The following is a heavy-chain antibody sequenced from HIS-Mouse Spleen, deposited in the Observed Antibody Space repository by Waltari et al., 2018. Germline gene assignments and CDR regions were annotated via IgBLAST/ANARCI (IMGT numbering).Heavy chain of an antibody. J-gene: IGHJ2*01. CDR2: IYYSGST. Sequence: QLQLQESGPGLVKPSETLSLTCTVSGGSISSSSYYWGWIRQPPGKGLEWIGSIYYSGSTYYNPSRKSRVTISVDTSKNQFSLKLSYVTASDTAVYYCAREIPYSSSWYDWYFDLWGRGTLVTVSS. D-gene: IGHD6-13*01. CDR1: GGSISSSSYY. V-gene: IGHV4-39*07. CDR3: AREIPYSSSWYDWYFDL.